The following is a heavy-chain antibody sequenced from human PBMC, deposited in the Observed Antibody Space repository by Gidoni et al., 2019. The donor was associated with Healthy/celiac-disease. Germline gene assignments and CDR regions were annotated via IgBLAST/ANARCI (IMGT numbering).Heavy chain of an antibody. V-gene: IGHV3-9*01. Sequence: EVQTVESGGGLVQPGRSLRLSCAAPGFTFDEYAMQWVRQAPGKGLEWVSGISWNSVSIGYADSAKGRFTISRDNAKNSLYLQMNRLRAEDTALYYCAKALPQGYGDAFDIWGQGTMVTVSS. CDR3: AKALPQGYGDAFDI. CDR1: GFTFDEYA. CDR2: ISWNSVSI. D-gene: IGHD1-1*01. J-gene: IGHJ3*02.